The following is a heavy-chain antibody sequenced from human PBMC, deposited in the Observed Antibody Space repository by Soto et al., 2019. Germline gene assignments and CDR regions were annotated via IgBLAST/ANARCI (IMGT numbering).Heavy chain of an antibody. Sequence: QVQLQQWGAGLLKPSETLSHTCAVYGGSFSGYYWCWIRQPPGKGLEWVGEIKHSGTTNYNPSLKSLFPISVGTSEDQLSLKLRSVAAADTAVYYCAREDLQLWSKGAFYIWGQGTMVTVSS. CDR2: IKHSGTT. V-gene: IGHV4-34*01. CDR3: AREDLQLWSKGAFYI. D-gene: IGHD5-18*01. J-gene: IGHJ3*02. CDR1: GGSFSGYY.